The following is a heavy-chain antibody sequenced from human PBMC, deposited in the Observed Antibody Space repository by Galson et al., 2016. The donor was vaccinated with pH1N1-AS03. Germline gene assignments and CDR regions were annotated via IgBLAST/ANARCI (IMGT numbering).Heavy chain of an antibody. CDR1: GGTFDNHP. CDR2: FIPIFGTT. V-gene: IGHV1-69*05. CDR3: ARNSDSLGAFDV. Sequence: SVKVSCKASGGTFDNHPLNWVRQAPGQGLEWMGGFIPIFGTTNYAPKYQGRVTFTTDDSTTTVYMELSNLRSEDTAVYYCARNSDSLGAFDVWGQGTLLSVSS. J-gene: IGHJ3*01. D-gene: IGHD1-7*01.